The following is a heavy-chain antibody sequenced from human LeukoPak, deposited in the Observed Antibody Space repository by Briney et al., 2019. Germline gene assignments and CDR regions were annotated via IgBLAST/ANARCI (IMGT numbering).Heavy chain of an antibody. CDR3: AKGRRGFDY. Sequence: LTGGSLRLSCAASGFTFSSYGMHWVRQAPGKGLEWVAVISYDGGNKYYADSVRGRFTISRDNSKNTLYLQMNSLRAEGTAVYYCAKGRRGFDYWGQGTLVTVSS. CDR1: GFTFSSYG. V-gene: IGHV3-30*18. CDR2: ISYDGGNK. J-gene: IGHJ4*02.